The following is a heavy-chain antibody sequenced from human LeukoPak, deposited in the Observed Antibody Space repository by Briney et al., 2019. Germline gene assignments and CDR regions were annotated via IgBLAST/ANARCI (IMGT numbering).Heavy chain of an antibody. J-gene: IGHJ4*02. D-gene: IGHD1-26*01. CDR3: ARQSGSYSDFDY. CDR1: GYTFTGYY. CDR2: INPDSGGT. Sequence: ASVKVSCKASGYTFTGYYMHWVRQAPGQGLEWMGWINPDSGGTNYAQKFQGRVTMTRDTSISTAYMELSRLRSDDTAVYYCARQSGSYSDFDYWGQGTLVTVSS. V-gene: IGHV1-2*02.